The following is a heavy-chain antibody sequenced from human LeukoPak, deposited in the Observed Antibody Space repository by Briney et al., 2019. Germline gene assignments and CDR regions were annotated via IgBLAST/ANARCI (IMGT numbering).Heavy chain of an antibody. D-gene: IGHD3-22*01. V-gene: IGHV1-2*04. CDR3: ARDSAPNHYYDSSGYDAFDI. CDR2: INPNSGGT. CDR1: GYTFTGYY. Sequence: ASVKVSCKASGYTFTGYYMHWVRQAPGQGLEWMGWINPNSGGTNYAQKFQGWVTMTRDTSISTAYMELSRLRSDDTAVYYCARDSAPNHYYDSSGYDAFDIWGQGTMVTVSS. J-gene: IGHJ3*02.